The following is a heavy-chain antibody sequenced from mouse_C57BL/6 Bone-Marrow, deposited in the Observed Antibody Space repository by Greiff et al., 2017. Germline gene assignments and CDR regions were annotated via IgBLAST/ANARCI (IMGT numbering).Heavy chain of an antibody. D-gene: IGHD2-3*01. CDR3: ARDDGYPAWCAY. J-gene: IGHJ3*01. V-gene: IGHV3-6*01. CDR2: ISYDGSN. CDR1: GYSITSGYY. Sequence: ESGPGLVKPSQSLSLTCSVTGYSITSGYYWNWIRQFPGNKLEWMGYISYDGSNNYNPSLKNRISITRDTSKNQFFLKLNSVTTEDTATYYCARDDGYPAWCAYWGQGTLVTVSA.